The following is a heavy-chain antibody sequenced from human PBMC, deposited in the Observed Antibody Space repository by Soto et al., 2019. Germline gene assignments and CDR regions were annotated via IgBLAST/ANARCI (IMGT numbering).Heavy chain of an antibody. V-gene: IGHV4-4*02. Sequence: SETLSLTCAGSGGYISSSNWWSWVRQPPGKGLEWIGEIYHSGSTNYNPSLKSRVTISVDKSKNQFSLKLSSVTAADTAVYHCAGKSLAVAGSDYWGQGTLVTASS. D-gene: IGHD6-19*01. CDR2: IYHSGST. J-gene: IGHJ4*02. CDR3: AGKSLAVAGSDY. CDR1: GGYISSSNW.